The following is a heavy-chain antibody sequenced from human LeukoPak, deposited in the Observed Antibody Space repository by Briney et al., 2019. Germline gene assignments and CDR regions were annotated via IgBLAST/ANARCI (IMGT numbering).Heavy chain of an antibody. Sequence: GASVKVSCKASGYTFTGYYMHWVRQAPGQGLEWMGWINPNSGGTNYAQKFQGWVTITRDTSASTAYMEVSSLRSEDTAVYYCARVRWELPELDYWGQGTLVTVSS. CDR3: ARVRWELPELDY. CDR1: GYTFTGYY. D-gene: IGHD1-26*01. CDR2: INPNSGGT. V-gene: IGHV1-2*04. J-gene: IGHJ4*02.